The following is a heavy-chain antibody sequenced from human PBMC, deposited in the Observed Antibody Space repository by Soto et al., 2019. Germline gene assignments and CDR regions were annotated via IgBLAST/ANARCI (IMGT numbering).Heavy chain of an antibody. Sequence: GGSLRLSCAASGFTFSSYSMNWVRQAPGKGLEWVSYISSSSSTIYYADSVKGRFTISRDNAKNSLYLQMNSLRAEDTAVYYCAREAEYSGYDWDYWGQGTLVTVSS. J-gene: IGHJ4*02. V-gene: IGHV3-48*01. CDR2: ISSSSSTI. D-gene: IGHD5-12*01. CDR1: GFTFSSYS. CDR3: AREAEYSGYDWDY.